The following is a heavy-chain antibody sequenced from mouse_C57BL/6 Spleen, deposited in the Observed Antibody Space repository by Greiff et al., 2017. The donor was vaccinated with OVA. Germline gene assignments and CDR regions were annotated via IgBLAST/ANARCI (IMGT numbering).Heavy chain of an antibody. J-gene: IGHJ1*03. V-gene: IGHV1-55*01. Sequence: QVQLQQPGAELVKPGASVKMSCKASGYTFTSYWITWVKQRPGQGLEWIGDIYPGSGSTNYNEKFKSKATLTVDPSSSTAYMQRSSLTSEDSAVYYCARHYYGSSPYWYVDVWGTGTTVTVSS. CDR3: ARHYYGSSPYWYVDV. CDR1: GYTFTSYW. CDR2: IYPGSGST. D-gene: IGHD1-1*01.